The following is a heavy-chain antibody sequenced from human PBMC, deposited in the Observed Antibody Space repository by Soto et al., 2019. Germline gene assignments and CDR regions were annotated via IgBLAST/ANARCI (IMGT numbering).Heavy chain of an antibody. D-gene: IGHD2-15*01. V-gene: IGHV1-46*03. J-gene: IGHJ4*02. CDR1: GYTFTSYY. Sequence: ASVKVSCKASGYTFTSYYMHWVRQAPGQGLEWMGIINPSGGSTSYAQKFQGRVTMTRDTSTSTVYMELSSLRSEDTAVYYCARDPFYCSGGSCPKGVFDYWGQGTLVTVSS. CDR2: INPSGGST. CDR3: ARDPFYCSGGSCPKGVFDY.